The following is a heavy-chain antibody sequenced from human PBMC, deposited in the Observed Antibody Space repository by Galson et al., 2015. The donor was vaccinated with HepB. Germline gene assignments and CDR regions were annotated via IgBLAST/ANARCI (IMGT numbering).Heavy chain of an antibody. V-gene: IGHV3-74*03. CDR1: GFTFTTYW. J-gene: IGHJ2*01. CDR3: ARVLPQVDYCYHDL. D-gene: IGHD1-26*01. CDR2: INSDGSSP. Sequence: SLRLSCAASGFTFTTYWMYWVRQAPGKGLVWVSRINSDGSSPTYADSVKGRFTISRDNARNTLYLQMNSLRAEDTAVYYCARVLPQVDYCYHDLWGRGTLLTVSS.